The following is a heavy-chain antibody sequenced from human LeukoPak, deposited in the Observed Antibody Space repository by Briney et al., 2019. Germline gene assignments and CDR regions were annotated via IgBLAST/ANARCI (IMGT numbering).Heavy chain of an antibody. J-gene: IGHJ3*02. CDR3: ASRTEDDGLDI. V-gene: IGHV3-21*01. CDR2: ISSSSSYI. Sequence: GGSLRLSCASSGFTFSSYRMNWVRQAPGKGLEWVSSISSSSSYIYYADSVKGRFTISRDNAKNSLYLQMNSLRAEDTAVYYCASRTEDDGLDIWGQGTMVTVSS. D-gene: IGHD4-17*01. CDR1: GFTFSSYR.